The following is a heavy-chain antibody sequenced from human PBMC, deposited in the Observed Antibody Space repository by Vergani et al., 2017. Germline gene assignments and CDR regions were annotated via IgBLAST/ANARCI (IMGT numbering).Heavy chain of an antibody. Sequence: QVQLQESGPRLVKPSETLSLTCTVSGGSISSYYWSWIRQPPGKGLEWIGYIYYSGSTNYNPSLKSRVTISVDTSKNQFSLKLSSVTAADTAVYYCARRGYSSALDYWGQGTLVTVSS. CDR3: ARRGYSSALDY. V-gene: IGHV4-59*08. CDR1: GGSISSYY. D-gene: IGHD6-19*01. J-gene: IGHJ4*02. CDR2: IYYSGST.